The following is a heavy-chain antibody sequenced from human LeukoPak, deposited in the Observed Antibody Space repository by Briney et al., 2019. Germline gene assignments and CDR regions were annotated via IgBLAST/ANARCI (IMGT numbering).Heavy chain of an antibody. CDR2: ISSSSSYI. J-gene: IGHJ4*02. Sequence: GGSLRLSCAASGFTFSSYSMNWVRQAPGKGLEWVSSISSSSSYIYYADSVKGRFTISRDNAKNSLYLQMNSLRAEDTAVYYCAKAPWAAYCGGDCYWRFDYWGQGTLVTVSS. CDR3: AKAPWAAYCGGDCYWRFDY. D-gene: IGHD2-21*02. CDR1: GFTFSSYS. V-gene: IGHV3-21*01.